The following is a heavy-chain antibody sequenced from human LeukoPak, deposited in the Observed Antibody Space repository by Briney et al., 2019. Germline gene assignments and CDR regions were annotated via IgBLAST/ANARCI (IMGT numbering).Heavy chain of an antibody. J-gene: IGHJ4*02. CDR2: ISYDGSNK. CDR1: GFTFSSYA. V-gene: IGHV3-30*04. D-gene: IGHD6-6*01. Sequence: GGSLRLSCAASGFTFSSYAMHWVRQAPGKGLEWVAVISYDGSNKYYADSVKGRFTISRDNSKNTLYLQMNSLRAEDTAVYYCARVSRYSSSSFTDLDYWGQGTLVTVSS. CDR3: ARVSRYSSSSFTDLDY.